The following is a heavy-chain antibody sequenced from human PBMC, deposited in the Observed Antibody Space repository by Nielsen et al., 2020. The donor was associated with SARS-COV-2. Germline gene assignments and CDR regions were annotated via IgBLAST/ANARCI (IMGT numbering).Heavy chain of an antibody. J-gene: IGHJ6*02. CDR1: GFTFSSYS. CDR3: ARVLPRYDFWSGRMDV. V-gene: IGHV3-21*01. D-gene: IGHD3-3*01. CDR2: ISSSSSYI. Sequence: GESLKISCAASGFTFSSYSMNWVRQAPGKGLEWVSSISSSSSYIYYADSVKGRFTISRDNAKNSPYLQMNSLRAEDTAVYYCARVLPRYDFWSGRMDVWGQGTTVTVSS.